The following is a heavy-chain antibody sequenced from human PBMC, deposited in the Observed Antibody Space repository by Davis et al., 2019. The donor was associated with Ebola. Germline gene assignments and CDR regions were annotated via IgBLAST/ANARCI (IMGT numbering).Heavy chain of an antibody. Sequence: GGSLRLSCAASGFTVSSNHMSWVRQAPGKGLEWVSVIYDHSTAYADSVRGRFIISRDKSNNTLYLEMNSLRVDETAVYYCATTQWLREFDNWGQGTLVTVSS. CDR3: ATTQWLREFDN. J-gene: IGHJ4*02. V-gene: IGHV3-53*05. CDR1: GFTVSSNH. CDR2: IYDHST. D-gene: IGHD6-19*01.